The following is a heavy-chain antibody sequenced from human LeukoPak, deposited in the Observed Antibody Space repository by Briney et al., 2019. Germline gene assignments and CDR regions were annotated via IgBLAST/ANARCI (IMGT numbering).Heavy chain of an antibody. CDR1: GFSFNRYS. V-gene: IGHV3-48*01. D-gene: IGHD6-6*01. Sequence: PGGSLRLSCVASGFSFNRYSINWVRQAPGKGLEWLAYISSSSTIYYADSVQGRFTISRDDAKNSVSLQMNSLRAEDTAVYFCARDSSEAARPDHFDYWGQGTLVTVSS. CDR2: ISSSSTI. J-gene: IGHJ4*02. CDR3: ARDSSEAARPDHFDY.